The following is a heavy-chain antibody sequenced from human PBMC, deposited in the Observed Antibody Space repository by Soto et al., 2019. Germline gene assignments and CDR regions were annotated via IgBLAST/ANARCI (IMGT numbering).Heavy chain of an antibody. V-gene: IGHV4-59*08. Sequence: SETLSLTCTVSGGSISSYYWNWIRQPPGKGLEWIGYIYNSGSTNYNPSLKSRVTISLDTSKNQFSLKLSSVTAADTAVYYCASGYGSGTYRWFDPWGQGTLVTVSS. CDR2: IYNSGST. CDR3: ASGYGSGTYRWFDP. D-gene: IGHD3-10*01. J-gene: IGHJ5*02. CDR1: GGSISSYY.